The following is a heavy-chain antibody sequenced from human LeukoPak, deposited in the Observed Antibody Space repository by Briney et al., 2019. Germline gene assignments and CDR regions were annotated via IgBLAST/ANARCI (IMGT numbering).Heavy chain of an antibody. D-gene: IGHD6-6*01. J-gene: IGHJ4*02. CDR2: IYTSGST. CDR3: ARGQYSSSSFDY. V-gene: IGHV4-61*02. Sequence: PSQTLSLTCTVSGGSISSGSYYWSWIRQPAGKGLEWIGRIYTSGSTNYNPSLKSRVTISVDTSKNQFSLKLSSVTAADTAVYYCARGQYSSSSFDYWGQGTLVTVSS. CDR1: GGSISSGSYY.